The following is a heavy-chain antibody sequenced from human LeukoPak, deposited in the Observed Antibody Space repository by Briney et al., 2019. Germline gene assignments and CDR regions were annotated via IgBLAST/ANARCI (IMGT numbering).Heavy chain of an antibody. J-gene: IGHJ4*02. CDR2: ISGSGDST. V-gene: IGHV3-23*01. D-gene: IGHD2-2*01. CDR1: GFSFSSFA. Sequence: GGSLRLSCAASGFSFSSFAMSWGRQAPGKGLEWVSSISGSGDSTYYADSVKGRFTISRDNSKNTLFLQMNSLRAEDTAVYYCATAHLVVPGNMDMVFDFWGQGTLVTVSS. CDR3: ATAHLVVPGNMDMVFDF.